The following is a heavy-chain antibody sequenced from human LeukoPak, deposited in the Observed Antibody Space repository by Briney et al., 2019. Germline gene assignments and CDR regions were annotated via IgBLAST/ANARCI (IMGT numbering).Heavy chain of an antibody. CDR2: ISGSGGST. V-gene: IGHV3-23*01. Sequence: GGSLRLSCAASGFTFSSYAMSWVRQAPGKGLEWVSAISGSGGSTYYADSVKGRFTISRDNSKNTLYLQMNSLRAEDTAVYYCAKDKGTYSSSDYYFDYWGQGTLVTVSS. CDR3: AKDKGTYSSSDYYFDY. J-gene: IGHJ4*02. D-gene: IGHD6-6*01. CDR1: GFTFSSYA.